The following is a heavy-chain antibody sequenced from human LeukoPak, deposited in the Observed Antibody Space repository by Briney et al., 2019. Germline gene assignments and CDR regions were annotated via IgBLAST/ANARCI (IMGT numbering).Heavy chain of an antibody. V-gene: IGHV3-21*01. J-gene: IGHJ4*02. Sequence: GGSLRLSCAASGFTFASYSMNWVRKAPGKGLEWFFSISGDSTYIYNAGSVKGRFTISRDNAQASLYLQMISLRADDTAVYYCARVSGRLERQSDLDYWGQGTLVIVSS. D-gene: IGHD1-1*01. CDR1: GFTFASYS. CDR2: ISGDSTYI. CDR3: ARVSGRLERQSDLDY.